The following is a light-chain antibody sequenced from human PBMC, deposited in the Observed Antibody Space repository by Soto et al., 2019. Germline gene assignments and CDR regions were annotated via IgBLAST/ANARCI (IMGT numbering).Light chain of an antibody. CDR1: SSDVGDYNY. Sequence: QSALTQPPSASGSPGQSVTISCTGTSSDVGDYNYVSWFQQHPGKAPKLMIFDVAKRPSGVPDRFSGSKSGNTASLTVSGLQADDEADYYCSSYAGSATVVFGGGTKLTVL. V-gene: IGLV2-8*01. CDR3: SSYAGSATVV. CDR2: DVA. J-gene: IGLJ2*01.